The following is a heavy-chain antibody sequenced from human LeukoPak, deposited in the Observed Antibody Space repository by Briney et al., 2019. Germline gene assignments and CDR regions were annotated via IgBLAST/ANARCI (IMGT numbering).Heavy chain of an antibody. D-gene: IGHD1-1*01. CDR2: IYYSGTT. J-gene: IGHJ6*03. V-gene: IGHV4-39*01. CDR1: GGSISSSNYY. CDR3: VARNGDYSYMDV. Sequence: QESGPRLVKPSETLSLTCTVSGGSISSSNYYWDWIRQPPGKGLEWIGSIYYSGTTYYNPSLKSRVTISVDASKNQFSLKLSSVTAADTAVYYCVARNGDYSYMDVWGKGTTVTVSS.